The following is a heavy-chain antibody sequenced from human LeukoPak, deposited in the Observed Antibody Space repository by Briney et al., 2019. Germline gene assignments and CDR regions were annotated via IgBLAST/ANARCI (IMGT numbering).Heavy chain of an antibody. J-gene: IGHJ6*04. Sequence: GGSLRLSCAASGFTFSTYNIHWVRQAPGKGLEWVSSITSSSSYIYYADSVKGRFTISRDNAKNSLYLQMNSLRAEDTAVYYCAELGITMIGGVWGKGTTVTISS. CDR3: AELGITMIGGV. D-gene: IGHD3-10*02. CDR2: ITSSSSYI. V-gene: IGHV3-21*01. CDR1: GFTFSTYN.